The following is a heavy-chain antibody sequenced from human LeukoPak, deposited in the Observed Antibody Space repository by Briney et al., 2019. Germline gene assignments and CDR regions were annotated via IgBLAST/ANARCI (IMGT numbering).Heavy chain of an antibody. CDR2: INPNSGGT. V-gene: IGHV1-2*02. CDR3: ARGDVVPAVFNWFDP. Sequence: ASVKVSCKASGYTFTKYYVHWVRQAPGQGLEWMGWINPNSGGTNYAQKFQGRVTMTRDTSISTAYMELSRLRSDDTAVYYCARGDVVPAVFNWFDPWGQGTLVTVSS. CDR1: GYTFTKYY. D-gene: IGHD2-2*01. J-gene: IGHJ5*02.